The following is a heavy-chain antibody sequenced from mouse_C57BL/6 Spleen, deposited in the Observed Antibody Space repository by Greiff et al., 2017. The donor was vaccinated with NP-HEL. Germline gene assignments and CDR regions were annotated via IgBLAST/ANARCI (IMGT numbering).Heavy chain of an antibody. J-gene: IGHJ4*01. CDR2: ISYSGST. D-gene: IGHD1-1*01. CDR1: GYSITSDY. Sequence: EVQRVESGPGLAKPSQTLSLTCSVTGYSITSDYWNWIRKFPGNKLEYMGYISYSGSTYYNPSLKSRISITRDTSKNQYYLQLNSVTTEDTATYYCARYTRFLYYAMDYWGQGTSVTVSS. V-gene: IGHV3-8*01. CDR3: ARYTRFLYYAMDY.